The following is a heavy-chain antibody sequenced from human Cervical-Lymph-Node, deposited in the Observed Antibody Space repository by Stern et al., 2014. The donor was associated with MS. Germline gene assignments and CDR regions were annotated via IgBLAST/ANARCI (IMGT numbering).Heavy chain of an antibody. J-gene: IGHJ5*02. CDR2: IHGGDSVT. CDR3: ARLLGTSSGMNWFDP. CDR1: GYMFINYW. D-gene: IGHD1-26*01. Sequence: DVQLVQSGAEVKEPGESLKISCKGSGYMFINYWIAWVRQLPGQGLEWMGIIHGGDSVTRYSPSLQGQISLSVDKSTSTAFLQWRSLRASDTAMYYCARLLGTSSGMNWFDPWGQGTLVTVSS. V-gene: IGHV5-51*01.